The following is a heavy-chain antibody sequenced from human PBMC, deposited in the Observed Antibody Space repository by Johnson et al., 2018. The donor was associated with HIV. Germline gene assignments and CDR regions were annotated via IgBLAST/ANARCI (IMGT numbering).Heavy chain of an antibody. CDR1: GFTVSSNY. CDR3: ARGAVSGYVSVDAFHI. J-gene: IGHJ3*02. CDR2: ISYDGSNK. V-gene: IGHV3-30*03. D-gene: IGHD5-12*01. Sequence: VQLVESGGGLIQPGGSLRLSCAASGFTVSSNYMSWVRQAPGKGLEWVAVISYDGSNKYYADSVKGRFTISRDNSKNTLYLQMNSLRAEDTAVYYCARGAVSGYVSVDAFHIWGQGTLVTVSS.